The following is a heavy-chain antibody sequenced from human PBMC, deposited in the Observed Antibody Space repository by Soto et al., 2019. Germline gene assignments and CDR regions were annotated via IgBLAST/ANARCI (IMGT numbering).Heavy chain of an antibody. CDR2: IYDSGST. Sequence: SETLSLTCTVSGGSISSSYWSWIRQPPGKGLEWIGYIYDSGSTYYNSSLKSRVTMSVDTSKNQFSLKLSSVTAADTAVYYCARGDFLAALHGMDVWGQGTTVTVSS. D-gene: IGHD6-6*01. J-gene: IGHJ6*02. V-gene: IGHV4-59*08. CDR3: ARGDFLAALHGMDV. CDR1: GGSISSSY.